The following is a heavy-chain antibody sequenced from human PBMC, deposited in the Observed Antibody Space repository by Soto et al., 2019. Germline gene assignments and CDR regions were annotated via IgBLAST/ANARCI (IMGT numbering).Heavy chain of an antibody. CDR2: FSSTSSYI. Sequence: PGGSLRLSCAASGFTFSSYSMNCVRQAPGKGLEWVSSFSSTSSYIYYADSVKGRFTISRDNAKNSLYLQMNSLRAEDTAVYYCARDSAGGYRFGVHYYYYGMEVWGQVTTVT. D-gene: IGHD5-18*01. CDR1: GFTFSSYS. CDR3: ARDSAGGYRFGVHYYYYGMEV. V-gene: IGHV3-21*01. J-gene: IGHJ6*02.